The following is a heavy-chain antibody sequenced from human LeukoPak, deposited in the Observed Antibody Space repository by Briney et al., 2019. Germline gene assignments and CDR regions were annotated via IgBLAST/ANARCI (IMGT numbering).Heavy chain of an antibody. CDR3: ARESMIYGDYVGGWFDP. CDR2: IYYSGST. J-gene: IGHJ5*02. CDR1: GGSISSYY. D-gene: IGHD4-17*01. V-gene: IGHV4-59*01. Sequence: SETLSLTCTVSGGSISSYYWSWIRQPPGKGLEWIGYIYYSGSTNYNPSLKSRVTISVDTSKNQFSLKLSSVTAADTAVYYCARESMIYGDYVGGWFDPWGQGTLVTVSS.